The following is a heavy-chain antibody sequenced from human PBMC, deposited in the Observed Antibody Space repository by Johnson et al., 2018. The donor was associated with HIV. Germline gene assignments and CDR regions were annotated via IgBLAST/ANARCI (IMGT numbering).Heavy chain of an antibody. CDR2: ISYDGSNK. D-gene: IGHD3-22*01. V-gene: IGHV3-30*18. CDR3: AKVYDSSGYYSYDAFDI. CDR1: GFSFSDYY. Sequence: QVQLVESGGGLVKPGGSLRLSCAASGFSFSDYYMSWIRQAPGKGLEWVALISYDGSNKYYGDSVKGRFTISRENSKNTLYLQMNSLRAEDTAVYYCAKVYDSSGYYSYDAFDIWGQGTMVTVSS. J-gene: IGHJ3*02.